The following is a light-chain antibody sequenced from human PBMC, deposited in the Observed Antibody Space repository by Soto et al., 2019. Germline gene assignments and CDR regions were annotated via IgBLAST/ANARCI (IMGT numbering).Light chain of an antibody. J-gene: IGLJ3*02. CDR1: RSNIGSNA. Sequence: QSVLTQPPSASGTPGQRVTISCSGSRSNIGSNAVSWYQQLPVTAPKLLISNDNQRPSVVPDRFSASKSGTSASLAISGLQSEDEADYYCAAWDDSLNARGVFGGGTKVTV. V-gene: IGLV1-44*01. CDR3: AAWDDSLNARGV. CDR2: NDN.